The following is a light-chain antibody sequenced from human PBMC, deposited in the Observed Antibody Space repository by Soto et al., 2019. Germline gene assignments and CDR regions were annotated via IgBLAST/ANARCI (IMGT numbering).Light chain of an antibody. Sequence: AIPLTQSPSSLSASVGDRVTITCRASQGISSALAWYQHKPGRAPRLLIYDASSLQSGVSSRFSGSESGTDFTLTISSLQPEDFATYYCQQFQSYALTFGGGTKLEIK. J-gene: IGKJ4*01. CDR2: DAS. CDR3: QQFQSYALT. CDR1: QGISSA. V-gene: IGKV1-13*02.